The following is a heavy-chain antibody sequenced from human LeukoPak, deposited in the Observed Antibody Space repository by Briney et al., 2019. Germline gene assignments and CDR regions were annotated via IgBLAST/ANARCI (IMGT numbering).Heavy chain of an antibody. V-gene: IGHV1-18*01. Sequence: ASVKVSCKASGYTFTSYGISWVRQAPGQGLEWMGWISAYNGNTNYAQKLQGRVTMTTDTSTSTAYMELSSLRSEDTAVYYCAIAAAGTGSLDYWGQGTLVTVSS. J-gene: IGHJ4*02. CDR3: AIAAAGTGSLDY. D-gene: IGHD6-13*01. CDR2: ISAYNGNT. CDR1: GYTFTSYG.